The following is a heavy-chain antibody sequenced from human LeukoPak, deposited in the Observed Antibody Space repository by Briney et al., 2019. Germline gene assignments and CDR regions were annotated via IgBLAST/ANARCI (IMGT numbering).Heavy chain of an antibody. V-gene: IGHV3-7*01. CDR2: IKQDGSEK. D-gene: IGHD3-22*01. CDR1: GFTFSSYW. J-gene: IGHJ6*03. Sequence: GGSLRLSCAASGFTFSSYWMSWVRQAPGKGLEWVANIKQDGSEKYYVDSVKGRFTISRDNAKNSLYLQMNSLRAEDTAVYYCARVEASSGYYYSSLGYYYYMDVWGKGTTVTVSS. CDR3: ARVEASSGYYYSSLGYYYYMDV.